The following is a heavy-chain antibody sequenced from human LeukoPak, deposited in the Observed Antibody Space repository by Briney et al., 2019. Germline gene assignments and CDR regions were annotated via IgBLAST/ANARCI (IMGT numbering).Heavy chain of an antibody. D-gene: IGHD6-19*01. CDR3: AKDLAVAYFDY. CDR1: GLTFSSYG. V-gene: IGHV3-30*18. CDR2: ISYDGSNK. Sequence: GGSLRLSCAASGLTFSSYGMHWVRQAPGKGLEWVAVISYDGSNKYYADSVKGRFTISRDNSKNTLYLQMNSLRAEDTAVYYCAKDLAVAYFDYWGQGTLVTVSS. J-gene: IGHJ4*02.